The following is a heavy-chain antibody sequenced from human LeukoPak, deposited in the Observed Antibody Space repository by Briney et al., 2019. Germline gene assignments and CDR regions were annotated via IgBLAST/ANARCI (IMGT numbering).Heavy chain of an antibody. V-gene: IGHV3-23*01. Sequence: GALRLSCSASGFPFNNVAMTWVRPAPGKGLEWGSSASGTCDNTYYADSVKGRFTISRDNSKNTLYLQMNSLRAEDTAVYYCARDSWGDGYNAIDYWGQGTLVTVSS. CDR3: ARDSWGDGYNAIDY. CDR1: GFPFNNVA. D-gene: IGHD5-24*01. CDR2: ASGTCDNT. J-gene: IGHJ4*02.